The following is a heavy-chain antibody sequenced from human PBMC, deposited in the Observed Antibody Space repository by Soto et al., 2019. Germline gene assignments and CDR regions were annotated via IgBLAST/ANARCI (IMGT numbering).Heavy chain of an antibody. CDR1: GGTFSSYA. V-gene: IGHV1-69*01. J-gene: IGHJ6*02. Sequence: QVQLVQSGAEVKKPGSSVKVSCKASGGTFSSYAISWVRQAPGQGLEWMGGIFPIFGTANYAQKFQGRVTITADESTSTAYMELSSLRSEDTAVYYCARDLGVGATTSDYYVMDVWGQGTTVTVSS. CDR3: ARDLGVGATTSDYYVMDV. CDR2: IFPIFGTA. D-gene: IGHD1-26*01.